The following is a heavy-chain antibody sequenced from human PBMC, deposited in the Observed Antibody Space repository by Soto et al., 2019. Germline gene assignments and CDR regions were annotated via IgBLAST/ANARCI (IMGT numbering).Heavy chain of an antibody. Sequence: ASVKVSCKASGYTFTRYTMNWVRQAPGQRLEWMGWINPDNGNTKSSQKFQDRVIITRDTSASTAYMDLSSLRSEDTAVYYCARGIATGQLDPWGQGTLVTAPQ. D-gene: IGHD2-15*01. J-gene: IGHJ5*02. CDR2: INPDNGNT. CDR1: GYTFTRYT. CDR3: ARGIATGQLDP. V-gene: IGHV1-3*01.